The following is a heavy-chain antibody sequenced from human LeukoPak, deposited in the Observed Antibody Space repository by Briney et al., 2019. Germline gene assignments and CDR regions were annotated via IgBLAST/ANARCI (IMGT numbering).Heavy chain of an antibody. CDR3: ARSYYYDSSHTADY. Sequence: GGSLRLSCAASGFTFSNYGMHWVRQAPGKGLEWVAYIWYDGSNKYYTDSVKGRFTISRDNSKNTLYLQMNSLRAEDTAVYYCARSYYYDSSHTADYWGQGTLVTVSS. CDR2: IWYDGSNK. CDR1: GFTFSNYG. J-gene: IGHJ4*02. V-gene: IGHV3-33*01. D-gene: IGHD3-22*01.